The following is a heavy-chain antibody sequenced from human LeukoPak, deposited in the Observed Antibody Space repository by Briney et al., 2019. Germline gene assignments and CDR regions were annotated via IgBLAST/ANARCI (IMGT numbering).Heavy chain of an antibody. CDR3: ARGFSLLWFGELSGYNWFDP. V-gene: IGHV4-59*12. CDR1: GGSISSYH. Sequence: SETLSLTCTVSGGSISSYHWSWIRQPPGKGLEWIGYIYYSGSTYYNPSLKSRVTISVDTSKNQFSLKLSSVTAADTAVYYCARGFSLLWFGELSGYNWFDPWGQGTLVTVSS. CDR2: IYYSGST. J-gene: IGHJ5*02. D-gene: IGHD3-10*01.